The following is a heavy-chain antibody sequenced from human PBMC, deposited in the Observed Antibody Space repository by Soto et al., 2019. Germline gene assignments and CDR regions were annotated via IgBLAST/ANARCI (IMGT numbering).Heavy chain of an antibody. D-gene: IGHD6-6*01. J-gene: IGHJ5*02. CDR2: IYYSERTSYNSGST. Sequence: SETLSLTCTVSGDSMTSSSYYWGWIRQPPGKGLEWVGSIYYSERTSYNSGSTYYSPSLKSRVAISGDTSKGQLSLKLSSVTAADTAVYYCARHARNQFDPWGQGTLVTVS. V-gene: IGHV4-39*01. CDR1: GDSMTSSSYY. CDR3: ARHARNQFDP.